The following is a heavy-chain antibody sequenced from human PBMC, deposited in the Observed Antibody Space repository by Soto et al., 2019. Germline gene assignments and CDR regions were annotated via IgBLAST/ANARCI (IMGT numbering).Heavy chain of an antibody. D-gene: IGHD3-22*01. CDR2: ISYDGSNK. Sequence: GGSLRLSCAASGFTFSSYAMHWVRQAPGKGQEWVAVISYDGSNKYYADSVKGRFTISRDNSKNTLYLQMNSLRAEDTAVYYCVRGQYYYDSSGYYYFDYWGQGTLVTVSS. V-gene: IGHV3-30-3*01. CDR1: GFTFSSYA. J-gene: IGHJ4*02. CDR3: VRGQYYYDSSGYYYFDY.